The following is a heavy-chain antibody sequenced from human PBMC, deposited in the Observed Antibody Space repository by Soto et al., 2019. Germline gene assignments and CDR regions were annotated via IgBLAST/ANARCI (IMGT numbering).Heavy chain of an antibody. V-gene: IGHV3-72*01. Sequence: GGSLRLSCAASGLTFSDRHMDWVRQAPGKGLEWVGRIRKKTNSYTTEYAASVKGRFIISRDDSTNSLYLQMSSLKTEDTAVYYCTTVTMVDYYFDYWGQGTLVTVSS. CDR2: IRKKTNSYTT. D-gene: IGHD4-17*01. J-gene: IGHJ4*02. CDR1: GLTFSDRH. CDR3: TTVTMVDYYFDY.